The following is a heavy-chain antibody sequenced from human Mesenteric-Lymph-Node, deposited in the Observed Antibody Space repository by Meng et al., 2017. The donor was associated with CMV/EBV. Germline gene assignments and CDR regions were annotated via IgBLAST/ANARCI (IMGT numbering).Heavy chain of an antibody. V-gene: IGHV1-69*05. CDR1: GGTFSSHA. J-gene: IGHJ6*02. D-gene: IGHD3-3*01. Sequence: SVKVSCKASGGTFSSHAVSWVRQAPGQGLEWLGGAIPVFHITNYAQKVQGRITITTDESTNTSYMELSSLRSEDTALYYCARGMRITIPIGYYYGMDVWGQGTTVTVSS. CDR2: AIPVFHIT. CDR3: ARGMRITIPIGYYYGMDV.